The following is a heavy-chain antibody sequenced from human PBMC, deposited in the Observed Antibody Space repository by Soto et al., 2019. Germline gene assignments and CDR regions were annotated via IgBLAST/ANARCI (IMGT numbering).Heavy chain of an antibody. Sequence: ASVKVSCKASGYTVITYDINWVRQATGQGLEWMGWMNPSNGNAGYAQKFQGRLTMTRNTSISTAYMELSSLRSDDTAVYFCARRKERSGPNYFDSRGKGSLVTVSS. J-gene: IGHJ4*02. CDR1: GYTVITYD. D-gene: IGHD6-25*01. V-gene: IGHV1-8*01. CDR3: ARRKERSGPNYFDS. CDR2: MNPSNGNA.